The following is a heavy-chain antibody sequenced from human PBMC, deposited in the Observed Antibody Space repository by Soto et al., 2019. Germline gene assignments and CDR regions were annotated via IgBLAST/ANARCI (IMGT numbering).Heavy chain of an antibody. V-gene: IGHV3-30*18. D-gene: IGHD1-26*01. CDR1: GFTFSSYG. J-gene: IGHJ4*02. CDR3: AKDRSGSPLRYYFDY. CDR2: ISYDGSNK. Sequence: QVQLVESGGGVVQPGRSLRLSCAASGFTFSSYGMHWVRQAPGKGLEWVAVISYDGSNKYYADSVKGRFTISRDNSKKTLYLQMNSLRAEDTAVYYCAKDRSGSPLRYYFDYWGQGTLVTVSS.